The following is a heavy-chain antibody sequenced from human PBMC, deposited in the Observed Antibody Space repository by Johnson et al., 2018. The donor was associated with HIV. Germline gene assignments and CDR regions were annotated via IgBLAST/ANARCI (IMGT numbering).Heavy chain of an antibody. Sequence: QVQLVESGGGVVQPGRSLRLSCAASGFTFSSYAMHWVRQAPGKGLEWVAVISYDGRNKFYADSVKGRFTISRDNSKNTLYLQMNSLRAEDTAVYYCARHSTSSTMGAFDIWGQGTMVTVSS. J-gene: IGHJ3*02. CDR2: ISYDGRNK. D-gene: IGHD6-6*01. V-gene: IGHV3-30*04. CDR1: GFTFSSYA. CDR3: ARHSTSSTMGAFDI.